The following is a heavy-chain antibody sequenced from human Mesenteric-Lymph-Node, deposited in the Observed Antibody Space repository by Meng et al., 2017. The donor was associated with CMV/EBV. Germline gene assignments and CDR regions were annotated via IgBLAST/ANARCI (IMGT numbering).Heavy chain of an antibody. J-gene: IGHJ6*02. CDR2: IRSRAYGGTT. V-gene: IGHV3-49*04. Sequence: GESLKISCAASGFTFSNAWMSWVRQAPGKGLEWVGFIRSRAYGGTTEYAASVKGRFALSRDDSTNIAYLQMNSLKTEDTAVYYCTRDHEYYDFWSGYQYGMDVWGQGTTVTVSS. D-gene: IGHD3-3*01. CDR3: TRDHEYYDFWSGYQYGMDV. CDR1: GFTFSNAW.